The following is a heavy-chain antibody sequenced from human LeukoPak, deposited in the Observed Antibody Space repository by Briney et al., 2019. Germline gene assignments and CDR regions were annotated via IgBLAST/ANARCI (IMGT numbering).Heavy chain of an antibody. V-gene: IGHV1-46*01. CDR2: INPSGDTT. J-gene: IGHJ3*02. CDR3: ARVPGLSDAFDI. Sequence: ASVKVSCKASGYTFSISYIHWVRQAPGQGLEWMGIINPSGDTTNYAQKFQGRVTMTRDTSTSTVYMEVSSLRSEDTAVYYCARVPGLSDAFDIWGQGTMVTVSS. CDR1: GYTFSISY.